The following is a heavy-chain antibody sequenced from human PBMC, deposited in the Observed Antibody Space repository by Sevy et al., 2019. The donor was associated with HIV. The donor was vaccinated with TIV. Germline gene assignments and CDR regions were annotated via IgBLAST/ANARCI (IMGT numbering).Heavy chain of an antibody. Sequence: GGSLRLSCAASGFTFSSYWMTWARQASGKGLEWVANIKQDGSEKYYVDSVRGRFTISRDNAKNPLYLQMNSLRAEDTAVYYCARDRYYDSSGYGGPRDDYWGQGALVTVSS. CDR2: IKQDGSEK. CDR1: GFTFSSYW. V-gene: IGHV3-7*01. D-gene: IGHD3-22*01. CDR3: ARDRYYDSSGYGGPRDDY. J-gene: IGHJ4*02.